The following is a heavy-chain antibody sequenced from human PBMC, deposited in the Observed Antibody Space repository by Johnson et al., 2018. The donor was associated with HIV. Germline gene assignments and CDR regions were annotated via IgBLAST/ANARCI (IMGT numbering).Heavy chain of an antibody. Sequence: QVQLVESGGGVVQPGRSLRLSCAASGFTFSSYAMHWVRQAPGTGLEWVAIISNDGSNTYFADSVKGRFTISRDNFKNTVYLQMNSLRTVDTAVYYCARGYTWNDVSIWGQGTMVTVSS. V-gene: IGHV3-30*01. CDR2: ISNDGSNT. CDR3: ARGYTWNDVSI. D-gene: IGHD1-1*01. J-gene: IGHJ3*02. CDR1: GFTFSSYA.